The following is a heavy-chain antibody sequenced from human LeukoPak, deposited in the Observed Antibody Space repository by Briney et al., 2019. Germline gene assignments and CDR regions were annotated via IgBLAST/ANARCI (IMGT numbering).Heavy chain of an antibody. Sequence: KPSETLSLTCTVSGGSISSGGYYWSWIRQHPGKGLEWIGYIYYGGSTYYNPSLKSRVTISVDTSKNQFSLKLSSVTAADTAVYYCARGEVARDYNWFDPWGQGTLVTVSS. CDR3: ARGEVARDYNWFDP. CDR2: IYYGGST. V-gene: IGHV4-31*03. J-gene: IGHJ5*02. CDR1: GGSISSGGYY. D-gene: IGHD5-24*01.